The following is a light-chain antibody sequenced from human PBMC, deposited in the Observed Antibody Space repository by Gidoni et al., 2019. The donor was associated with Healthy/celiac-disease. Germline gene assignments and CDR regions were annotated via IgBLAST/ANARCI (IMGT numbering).Light chain of an antibody. CDR1: SNNVGNQG. J-gene: IGLJ3*02. Sequence: QAGLTQPPSVSQGLRQTATPTCTGNSNNVGNQGAAWLQQHQGHPPKLLSYRNNNRPSGISERLSASRSGNTASLTITGLQPEDEADYYCSAWDSSLSVWVFGGGTKLTVL. CDR2: RNN. CDR3: SAWDSSLSVWV. V-gene: IGLV10-54*01.